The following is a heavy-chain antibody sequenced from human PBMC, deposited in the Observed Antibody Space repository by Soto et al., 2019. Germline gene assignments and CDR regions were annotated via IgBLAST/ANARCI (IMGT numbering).Heavy chain of an antibody. J-gene: IGHJ4*02. CDR1: GGTFSNYA. V-gene: IGHV1-69*01. D-gene: IGHD1-26*01. Sequence: QVQLVQSGAEVKKPGSSVKVSCKASGGTFSNYAISWVRQAPGQGLEWMGGITPIFGTANHAQKLQGRVTITADESTSTAYMELSSLRSEDTAVYYCARSGSYVNGFDLWGQGTLVTVSS. CDR2: ITPIFGTA. CDR3: ARSGSYVNGFDL.